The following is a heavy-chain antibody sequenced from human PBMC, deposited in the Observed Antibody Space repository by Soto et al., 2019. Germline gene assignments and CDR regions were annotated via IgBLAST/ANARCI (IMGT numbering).Heavy chain of an antibody. V-gene: IGHV4-30-4*01. J-gene: IGHJ4*02. D-gene: IGHD2-15*01. Sequence: PSETLSLTCTVSGGSISSGDYYWSWIRQPPGKGLEWIGYIYCSGSTYYNPSLKSRVTISVDTSKNQFSLKLSSVTAADTAVYYCATMGTPATGLYYFDYWGQGNLVTVSS. CDR2: IYCSGST. CDR1: GGSISSGDYY. CDR3: ATMGTPATGLYYFDY.